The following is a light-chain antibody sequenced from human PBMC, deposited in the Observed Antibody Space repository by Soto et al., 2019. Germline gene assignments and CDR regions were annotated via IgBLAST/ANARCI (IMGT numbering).Light chain of an antibody. CDR3: CSYTTSDTRV. CDR1: SSDVGAYNH. CDR2: EVN. Sequence: QSVLTQPASVSGSPGQSITISCTGTSSDVGAYNHVSWYQHHPGKAPKLMIYEVNNRPSGVSNRFSGSKSGYTASLTISGLQAEDDADYYCCSYTTSDTRVFGTGTKVTVL. V-gene: IGLV2-14*01. J-gene: IGLJ1*01.